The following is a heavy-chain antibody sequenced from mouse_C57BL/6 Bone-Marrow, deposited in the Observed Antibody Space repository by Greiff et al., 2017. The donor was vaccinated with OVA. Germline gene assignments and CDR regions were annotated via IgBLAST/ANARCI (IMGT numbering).Heavy chain of an antibody. CDR3: AGLWPWYFDV. Sequence: VQLQESGAELVKPGASVKMSCKASGYTFTSYWITWVKQRPGQGLEWIGVIYPGSGRTNYNAKFKSKATLTVDTSSSTAYRELSSLTSGDSAVYYCAGLWPWYFDVWGTGTTVTVSS. CDR2: IYPGSGRT. J-gene: IGHJ1*03. D-gene: IGHD1-1*02. V-gene: IGHV1-55*01. CDR1: GYTFTSYW.